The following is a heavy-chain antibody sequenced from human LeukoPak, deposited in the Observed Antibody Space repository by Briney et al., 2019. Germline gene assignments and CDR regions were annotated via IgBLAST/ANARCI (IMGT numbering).Heavy chain of an antibody. Sequence: PGRSLRLSCAASGFTFSSYGMHWVRQAPGKGLEWVAVIWYDGSNKYYADSVKGRFTISRDNSKNTLYLQMNSLRAEDTAVYYCASLARGGNWFDPWGQGTLVTVSS. CDR2: IWYDGSNK. CDR3: ASLARGGNWFDP. CDR1: GFTFSSYG. J-gene: IGHJ5*02. D-gene: IGHD6-6*01. V-gene: IGHV3-33*01.